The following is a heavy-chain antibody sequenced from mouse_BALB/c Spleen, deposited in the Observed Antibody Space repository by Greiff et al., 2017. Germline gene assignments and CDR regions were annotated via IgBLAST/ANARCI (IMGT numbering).Heavy chain of an antibody. CDR1: GFTFSSYT. CDR2: ISNGGGST. CDR3: ARHYYGSSWYFDV. V-gene: IGHV5-12-2*01. D-gene: IGHD1-1*01. Sequence: EVKLMESGGGLVQPGGSLKLSCAASGFTFSSYTMSWVRQTPEKRLEWVAYISNGGGSTYYPDTVKGRFTISRDNAKNTLYLQMSSLKSEDTAMYYCARHYYGSSWYFDVWGEGTTVTVSS. J-gene: IGHJ1*01.